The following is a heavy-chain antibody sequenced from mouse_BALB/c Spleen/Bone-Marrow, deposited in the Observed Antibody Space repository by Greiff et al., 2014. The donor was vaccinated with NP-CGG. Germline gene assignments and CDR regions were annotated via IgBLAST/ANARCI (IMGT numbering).Heavy chain of an antibody. J-gene: IGHJ2*01. CDR3: ARYRLGTYFDF. CDR2: IDPANGNA. Sequence: EVQLQQSGAELVKPGASVKLSCTASGFNIKDTYMHWVKQRPEQGLEWIGRIDPANGNAKYDPKFQGKATITADTSSNTAYLQHSSLTSEDTAVYYCARYRLGTYFDFWGQGTTLTVSS. V-gene: IGHV14-3*02. D-gene: IGHD2-14*01. CDR1: GFNIKDTY.